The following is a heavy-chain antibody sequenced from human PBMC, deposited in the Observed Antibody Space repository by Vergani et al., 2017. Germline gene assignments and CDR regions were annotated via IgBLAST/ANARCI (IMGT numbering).Heavy chain of an antibody. J-gene: IGHJ3*02. CDR2: TRNKANSYTT. V-gene: IGHV3-72*01. CDR1: GFTFSDHY. Sequence: EVQLVESGGGLVQPGGSLRLSCAASGFTFSDHYMDWVRQAPGKGLEWVGRTRNKANSYTTEYAASVKGRFTISRDDSKNSLYLQMNSLKIEDTAVYYGARLGYCSSTTCRQAFDIWGQGTMVTVS. D-gene: IGHD2-2*01. CDR3: ARLGYCSSTTCRQAFDI.